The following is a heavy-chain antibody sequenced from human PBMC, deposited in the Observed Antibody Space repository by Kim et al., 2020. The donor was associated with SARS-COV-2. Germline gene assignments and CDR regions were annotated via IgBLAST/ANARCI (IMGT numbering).Heavy chain of an antibody. V-gene: IGHV3-9*01. CDR3: AKGPPEDYDILTGYLDY. J-gene: IGHJ4*02. D-gene: IGHD3-9*01. CDR2: ISWNSGSI. Sequence: GGSLRLSCAASGFTFDDYAMHWVRQAPGKGLEWVSGISWNSGSIGYADSVKGRFTISRDNAKNSLYLQMDSLRAEDTALYYCAKGPPEDYDILTGYLDYWGQGTLVTVSS. CDR1: GFTFDDYA.